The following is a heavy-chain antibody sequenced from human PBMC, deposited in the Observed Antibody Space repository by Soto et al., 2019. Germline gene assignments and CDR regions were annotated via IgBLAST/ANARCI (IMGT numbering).Heavy chain of an antibody. Sequence: EVQLVQSGAEVKKPGESLQISCKGSGYSFPIYWIAWVRQMPGRGLEWMGIIYPGDSDTRYSPSFQGQVTVSADKSISTAYLQWSSLKASDTAMYYCARRVSGYDFSAFDIWGQGTMVTVSS. CDR2: IYPGDSDT. V-gene: IGHV5-51*01. CDR3: ARRVSGYDFSAFDI. D-gene: IGHD5-12*01. CDR1: GYSFPIYW. J-gene: IGHJ3*02.